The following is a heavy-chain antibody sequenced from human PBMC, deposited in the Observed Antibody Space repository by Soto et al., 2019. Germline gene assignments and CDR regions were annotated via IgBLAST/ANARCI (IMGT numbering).Heavy chain of an antibody. D-gene: IGHD2-15*01. CDR3: ARQFCSGGSCYSWLFGY. CDR1: GYSFISYW. V-gene: IGHV5-51*01. Sequence: EVQLVQSGAEVKKPGESLKISCKASGYSFISYWIAWVRQMPGKGLEWMGMINPGDSDARYSPSFEGQVTISADKSIRTAYPQWSSLKAADTAMYYCARQFCSGGSCYSWLFGYWGQGTVVTVSS. CDR2: INPGDSDA. J-gene: IGHJ4*02.